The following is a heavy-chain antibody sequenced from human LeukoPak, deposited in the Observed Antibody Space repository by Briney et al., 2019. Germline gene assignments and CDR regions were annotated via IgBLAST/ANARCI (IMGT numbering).Heavy chain of an antibody. CDR3: ARTSSHAVDI. J-gene: IGHJ3*02. D-gene: IGHD6-6*01. Sequence: ASVKVSCKASGGTFSRYAISWVRQAPGQGLEWMGGIIPIFGTANYAQKFQGRVTITTDESTSTAYMELSSLRSEDTAVYYCARTSSHAVDIWGQGTMVTVSS. CDR2: IIPIFGTA. V-gene: IGHV1-69*05. CDR1: GGTFSRYA.